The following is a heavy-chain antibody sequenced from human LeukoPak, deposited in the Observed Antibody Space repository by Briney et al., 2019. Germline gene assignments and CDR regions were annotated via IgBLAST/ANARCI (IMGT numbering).Heavy chain of an antibody. D-gene: IGHD3-22*01. CDR3: ARGYYDSSGYYGYFDY. J-gene: IGHJ4*02. CDR2: IYSTGST. CDR1: GGSISSYY. Sequence: PSETLSLTCTVSGGSISSYYWSWIRQPAEKGLEWIGRIYSTGSTNYNPSLTSRATMSVDTSKNQFSPKLSSVTAADTAVYYCARGYYDSSGYYGYFDYWGQGTLVTVSS. V-gene: IGHV4-4*07.